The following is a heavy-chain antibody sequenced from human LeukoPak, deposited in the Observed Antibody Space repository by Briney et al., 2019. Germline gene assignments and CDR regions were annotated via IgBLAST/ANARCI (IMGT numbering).Heavy chain of an antibody. CDR1: GFTVSSNY. CDR2: IYSGGST. V-gene: IGHV3-66*02. D-gene: IGHD3-22*01. J-gene: IGHJ6*02. Sequence: GRSLRLSCAASGFTVSSNYMSWVRQAPGKGLEWVSVIYSGGSTYYADSVKGRFTISRDNSKNTLYLQMNSLRAEDTAVYYCARDRRGYDSSGYHQYGMDVWGQGTTVTVSS. CDR3: ARDRRGYDSSGYHQYGMDV.